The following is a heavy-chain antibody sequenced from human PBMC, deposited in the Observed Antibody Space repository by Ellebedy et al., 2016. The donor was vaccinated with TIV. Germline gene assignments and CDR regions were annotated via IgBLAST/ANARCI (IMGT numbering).Heavy chain of an antibody. J-gene: IGHJ6*02. CDR1: GFNFRRHW. V-gene: IGHV3-7*03. CDR2: IKQDASEK. CDR3: ARVLIVADMHYNGMDV. Sequence: GESLKISCAASGFNFRRHWMTWVRQAPGKGLEWVANIKQDASEKYYVDSVKGRFIISRDNAKNSLYLEMSSLRADDTAVYYCARVLIVADMHYNGMDVWGQGTTVTVSS. D-gene: IGHD5-12*01.